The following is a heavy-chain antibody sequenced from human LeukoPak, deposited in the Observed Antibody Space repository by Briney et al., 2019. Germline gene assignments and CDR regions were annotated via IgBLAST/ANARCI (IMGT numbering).Heavy chain of an antibody. CDR3: AKDLRGTFIGDFDS. CDR1: GFTFSSYN. J-gene: IGHJ4*02. Sequence: GGSLRLSCAASGFTFSSYNMSWVRQAPGKGLEWVCGASGSGESTHYADSVKGRFTISRDNSKNTLFLQMNSQRAEDTAVYYCAKDLRGTFIGDFDSWGQGTLVTVSS. V-gene: IGHV3-23*01. CDR2: ASGSGEST. D-gene: IGHD1-26*01.